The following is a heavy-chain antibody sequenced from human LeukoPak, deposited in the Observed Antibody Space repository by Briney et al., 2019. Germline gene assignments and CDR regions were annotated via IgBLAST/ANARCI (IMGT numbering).Heavy chain of an antibody. D-gene: IGHD4-17*01. CDR3: ARVCYGDYKDNWFDP. CDR1: GGSISSGGYS. Sequence: EASETLSLTCAVSGGSISSGGYSWSWIRQPPGKGLEWIGYIYHSGSTYYNPSLKSRVTISVDRSKNQFSLKLSSVTAADTAVYYCARVCYGDYKDNWFDPWGQGTLVTVSS. CDR2: IYHSGST. J-gene: IGHJ5*02. V-gene: IGHV4-30-2*01.